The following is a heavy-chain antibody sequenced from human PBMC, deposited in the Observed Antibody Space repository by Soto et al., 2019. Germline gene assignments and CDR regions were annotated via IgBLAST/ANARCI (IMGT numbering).Heavy chain of an antibody. Sequence: QVQLVQSGAEVKKPGASVKVSCKASGYTFTSYAMHWVRQAPGQRLEWMGWINAGNGNTKYSQKFQGRVTITRDTSASTAKMELCSLRSEDTAVYSCARGDSSGWLIPPMDVWGQGTTVTVSS. D-gene: IGHD6-19*01. V-gene: IGHV1-3*01. CDR3: ARGDSSGWLIPPMDV. CDR1: GYTFTSYA. J-gene: IGHJ6*02. CDR2: INAGNGNT.